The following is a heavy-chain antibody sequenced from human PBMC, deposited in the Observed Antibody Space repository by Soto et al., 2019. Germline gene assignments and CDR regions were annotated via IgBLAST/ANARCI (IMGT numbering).Heavy chain of an antibody. V-gene: IGHV4-39*01. CDR3: ARHQSHSSSYVDP. CDR1: GGSISSSSYY. CDR2: IYYSGST. Sequence: PSETLSLTCTVSGGSISSSSYYWGWIRQPPGKGLEWIGSIYYSGSTYYNPSLKSRVTISVDTSKNQFSLKLSSVTAADTAVYYCARHQSHSSSYVDPWGQGTLVTSP. J-gene: IGHJ5*02. D-gene: IGHD6-13*01.